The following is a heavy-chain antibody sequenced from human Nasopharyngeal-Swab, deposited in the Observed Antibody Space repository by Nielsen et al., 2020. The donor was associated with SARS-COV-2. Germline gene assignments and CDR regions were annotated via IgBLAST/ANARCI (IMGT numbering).Heavy chain of an antibody. CDR2: ISYDGSNK. Sequence: GESLKISCAASGFTFSSHAMHWVRQAPGKGLEWVAVISYDGSNKYYADSVKGRFTISRDNSKNTLYLQMNSLRAEDTAVYYCARDGGGWFDPWGEGTLVTVSS. CDR3: ARDGGGWFDP. V-gene: IGHV3-30*04. D-gene: IGHD2-15*01. J-gene: IGHJ5*02. CDR1: GFTFSSHA.